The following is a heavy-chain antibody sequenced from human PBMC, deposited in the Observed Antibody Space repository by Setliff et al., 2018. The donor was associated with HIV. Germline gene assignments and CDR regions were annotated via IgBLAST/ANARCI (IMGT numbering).Heavy chain of an antibody. D-gene: IGHD1-26*01. Sequence: SETLSLTCTVSGGSISSGGYYWSWIRQHPGKGLEWIGYIYYSGSTYYNPSLKSRVTISIDTSKNQFSLKLSSVTAADTAVYYCARGSGSYSMLAFDIWGQGTMVTVS. V-gene: IGHV4-31*03. CDR1: GGSISSGGYY. CDR3: ARGSGSYSMLAFDI. CDR2: IYYSGST. J-gene: IGHJ3*02.